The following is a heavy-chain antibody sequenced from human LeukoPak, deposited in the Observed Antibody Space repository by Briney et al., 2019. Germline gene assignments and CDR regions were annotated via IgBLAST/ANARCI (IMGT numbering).Heavy chain of an antibody. V-gene: IGHV4-59*08. CDR3: ARQGSGWIQGDY. CDR2: IYYSGST. J-gene: IGHJ4*02. CDR1: GGSISSYH. Sequence: SETLSLTCTVSGGSISSYHWSWIRQPPGKGLEWIGYIYYSGSTNYNPSLKSRVTISLDTSKNQFSLKLSSVTAADTAVYYCARQGSGWIQGDYWGQGTLVTVSS. D-gene: IGHD5-18*01.